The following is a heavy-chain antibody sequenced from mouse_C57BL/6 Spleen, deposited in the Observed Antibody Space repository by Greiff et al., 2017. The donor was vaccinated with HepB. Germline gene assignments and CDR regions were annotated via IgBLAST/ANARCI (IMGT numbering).Heavy chain of an antibody. D-gene: IGHD4-1*01. CDR1: GFTFSSYA. J-gene: IGHJ2*01. CDR3: ARDEGSNWDVPFDY. Sequence: EVKLVESGGGLVKPGGSLKLSCAASGFTFSSYAMSWVRQTPEKRLEWVATISDGGSYTYYPDNVKGRFTISRDNAKNNLYLQMSHLKSEDTAMYYCARDEGSNWDVPFDYWGQGTTLTVSS. CDR2: ISDGGSYT. V-gene: IGHV5-4*01.